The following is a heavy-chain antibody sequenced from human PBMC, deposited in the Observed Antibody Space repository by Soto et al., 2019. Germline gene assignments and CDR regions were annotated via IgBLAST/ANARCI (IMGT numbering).Heavy chain of an antibody. CDR3: ASLSYYDSSGAFDY. CDR2: IYPADSDT. V-gene: IGHV5-51*01. CDR1: GYSFTIYW. Sequence: PGESLQLSCKVSGYSFTIYWSGWVRQMPGKGLEWMGIIYPADSDTKYSPSFQGQVTISADKSITTAYLQWSSLKASDTAMYYCASLSYYDSSGAFDYWGQGTLVTVSS. D-gene: IGHD3-22*01. J-gene: IGHJ4*02.